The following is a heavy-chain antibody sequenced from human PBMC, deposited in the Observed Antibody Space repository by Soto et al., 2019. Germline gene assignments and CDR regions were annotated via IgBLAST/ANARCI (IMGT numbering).Heavy chain of an antibody. V-gene: IGHV1-69*13. CDR1: GGTFSSYA. CDR3: ARGLYYYDSSGLEYYYYGMDV. J-gene: IGHJ6*02. D-gene: IGHD3-22*01. Sequence: SVKVSCKASGGTFSSYAISWVRQAPGQGLEWMGGIIPIFGTANYAQKFQGRVTITADESTSTAYMELSSLRSEDTAVYYCARGLYYYDSSGLEYYYYGMDVWGQGTTVTVSS. CDR2: IIPIFGTA.